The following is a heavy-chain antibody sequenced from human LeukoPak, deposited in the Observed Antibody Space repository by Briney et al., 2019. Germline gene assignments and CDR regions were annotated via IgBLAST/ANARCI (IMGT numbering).Heavy chain of an antibody. D-gene: IGHD6-19*01. J-gene: IGHJ4*02. CDR2: ISYDGSNK. V-gene: IGHV3-30*18. Sequence: GGSLRLSCAASGFMFSTYEMNWVRQAPGKGLEWVAVISYDGSNKYYADSVKGRFTISRDNSKNTLYLQMNSLRAEDTAVYYCAKALPLIAVAAPFDYWGQGTLVTVSS. CDR1: GFMFSTYE. CDR3: AKALPLIAVAAPFDY.